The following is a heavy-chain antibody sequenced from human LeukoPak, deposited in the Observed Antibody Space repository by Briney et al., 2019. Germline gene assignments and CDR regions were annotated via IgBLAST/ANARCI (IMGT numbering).Heavy chain of an antibody. CDR3: VRGQTSLDNWFDP. Sequence: GGSLRLSCEASGFSFSNYGMNWVRQAPGKGSEWVSYIRSNDGTTHYADSVKGRFTISRDNANNSLSLQMTSLRADDTAVYYCVRGQTSLDNWFDPWGQGTLVIVSS. V-gene: IGHV3-48*01. J-gene: IGHJ5*02. CDR2: IRSNDGTT. CDR1: GFSFSNYG.